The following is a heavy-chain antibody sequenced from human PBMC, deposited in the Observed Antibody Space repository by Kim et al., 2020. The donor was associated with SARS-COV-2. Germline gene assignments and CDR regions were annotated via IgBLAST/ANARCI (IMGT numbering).Heavy chain of an antibody. J-gene: IGHJ5*02. CDR1: GGSISSYY. D-gene: IGHD4-17*01. V-gene: IGHV4-59*13. Sequence: SETLSLTCTVSGGSISSYYWSWIRQPPGKGLEWIGYIYYSGSTNYNPSLKSRVTISVDTSKNQFSLKLSSVTAADTAVYYCARAASYGDYMGGWFDPWGQGTLVTVSS. CDR3: ARAASYGDYMGGWFDP. CDR2: IYYSGST.